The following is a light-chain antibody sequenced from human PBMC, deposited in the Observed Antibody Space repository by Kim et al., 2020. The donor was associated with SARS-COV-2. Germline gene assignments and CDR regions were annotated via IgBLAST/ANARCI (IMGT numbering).Light chain of an antibody. CDR1: ALPKQY. Sequence: SYELTQPPSVSVSPGQTARITCSGDALPKQYAYWYQQKAGQAPVLVIYTDTERPSGIPERFSGSSSGTTVTLTISGVQAEDEADYYCQSADSSGTWVFGG. CDR2: TDT. J-gene: IGLJ3*02. CDR3: QSADSSGTWV. V-gene: IGLV3-25*03.